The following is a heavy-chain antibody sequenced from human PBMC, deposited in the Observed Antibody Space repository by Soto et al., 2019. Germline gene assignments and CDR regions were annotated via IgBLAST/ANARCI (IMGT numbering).Heavy chain of an antibody. CDR3: ATVGGGGGETRE. V-gene: IGHV3-23*01. Sequence: PGGSLRLSCAASGFTFSSYAMSWVRQAPGKGLEWVSAISGSGGSTYYADSVKGRLTISRYNSKNTLYLQMNSLRAEDTAVYYCATVGGGGGETREWGQGTLVTVSS. CDR1: GFTFSSYA. CDR2: ISGSGGST. J-gene: IGHJ4*02. D-gene: IGHD2-21*01.